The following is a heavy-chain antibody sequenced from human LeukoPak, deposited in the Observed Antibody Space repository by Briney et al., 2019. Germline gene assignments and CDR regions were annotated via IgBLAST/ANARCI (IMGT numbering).Heavy chain of an antibody. J-gene: IGHJ4*02. D-gene: IGHD1-7*01. CDR1: GFTFSSYE. CDR2: ISTSGNTR. CDR3: ARELSGTTSYYFDY. V-gene: IGHV3-48*03. Sequence: GGSLRLSCAASGFTFSSYEMNWVRQAPGKGLEWVSYISTSGNTRYYADSVKGRFTISRDNAKNSLYLQMNSLRVEDTAVYYCARELSGTTSYYFDYWGQGTLVTVSS.